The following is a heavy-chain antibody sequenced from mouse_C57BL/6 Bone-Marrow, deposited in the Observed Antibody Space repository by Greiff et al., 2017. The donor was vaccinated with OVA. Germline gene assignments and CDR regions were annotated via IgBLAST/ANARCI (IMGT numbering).Heavy chain of an antibody. V-gene: IGHV5-6*01. CDR2: ISSGGSYT. CDR1: GFTFSSYG. J-gene: IGHJ4*01. Sequence: DVHLVESGGDLVKPGGSLKLSCAASGFTFSSYGMSWVRQTPDKRLEWVATISSGGSYTYYPDSVKGRFTISRDNAKNTLYLQMSSLKSEDTAMYYCARQDYYGSSNYYAMDYWGQGTSVTVSS. CDR3: ARQDYYGSSNYYAMDY. D-gene: IGHD1-1*01.